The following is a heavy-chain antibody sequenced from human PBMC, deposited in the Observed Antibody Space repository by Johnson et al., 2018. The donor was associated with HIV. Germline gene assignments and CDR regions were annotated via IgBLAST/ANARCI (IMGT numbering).Heavy chain of an antibody. V-gene: IGHV3-30*18. Sequence: QVQLVESGGGVVQPGRTLRLSCAASGFTFSTYGMHWVRQAPGKGLEWVAVISYDVSNKYYADSVKGRFTISRDNSKNTLYLQMNSLRVEDTAVYYCAKDYHDDYGGNYHDAFDIWGQGTMVTVSS. J-gene: IGHJ3*02. CDR2: ISYDVSNK. CDR1: GFTFSTYG. CDR3: AKDYHDDYGGNYHDAFDI. D-gene: IGHD4-23*01.